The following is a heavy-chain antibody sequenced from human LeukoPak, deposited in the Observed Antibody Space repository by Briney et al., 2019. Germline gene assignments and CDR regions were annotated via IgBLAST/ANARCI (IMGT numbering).Heavy chain of an antibody. V-gene: IGHV4-34*01. CDR3: ARGRQDVTMIVVIMTAVSYYLDV. Sequence: SETLSLTCAVYGGSFSGYYWTWIRQTPEKGLEWIGEMNPSGSTNYNPSLKSRVTISVDTSKNQFSLELSSVTAADTAVYYCARGRQDVTMIVVIMTAVSYYLDVWGKGTTVTVS. D-gene: IGHD3-22*01. CDR1: GGSFSGYY. J-gene: IGHJ6*03. CDR2: MNPSGST.